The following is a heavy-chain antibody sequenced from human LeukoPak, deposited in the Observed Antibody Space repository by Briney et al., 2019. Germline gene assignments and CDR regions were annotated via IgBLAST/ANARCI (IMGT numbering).Heavy chain of an antibody. V-gene: IGHV4-30-2*01. J-gene: IGHJ5*02. CDR3: AGSIAAAGTAGEDWFDR. CDR2: IYHSGST. CDR1: GGSISSGGYS. Sequence: SETLSLTCAVSGGSISSGGYSWSWIRQPPGKGLEWIGYIYHSGSTYYNPSLKSRVTISVDRSKNQFSLKLSSVTAADTAVYYCAGSIAAAGTAGEDWFDRWGQGTLVTVSS. D-gene: IGHD6-13*01.